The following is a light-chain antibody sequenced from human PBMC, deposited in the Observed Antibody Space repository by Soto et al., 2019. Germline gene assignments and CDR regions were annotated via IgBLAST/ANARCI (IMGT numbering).Light chain of an antibody. CDR1: QVIDNK. V-gene: IGKV1-27*01. CDR2: AAS. J-gene: IGKJ2*01. CDR3: QSYDSVPYT. Sequence: DIQMTQSPSSLPASVGDRVTITCRASQVIDNKLAWFQQKPGKAPQLLISAASTLESGVPSRFTGTGFGTDFTLTISSLQPEDFATYYCQSYDSVPYTFGLGTKLDIK.